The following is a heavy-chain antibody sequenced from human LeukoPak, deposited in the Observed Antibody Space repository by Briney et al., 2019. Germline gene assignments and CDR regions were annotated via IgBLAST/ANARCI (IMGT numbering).Heavy chain of an antibody. CDR1: GYTFSGYF. Sequence: GASVKVSCKASGYTFSGYFVHWVRQAPGQGLEWMGWINPNTGGTYYAQKFQDRVTMTRDASISTAYMELNRLRSDDTAVYYCGRDLVSRQEVDQPWGQGTLVTVSS. J-gene: IGHJ5*02. CDR2: INPNTGGT. D-gene: IGHD1-26*01. V-gene: IGHV1-2*02. CDR3: GRDLVSRQEVDQP.